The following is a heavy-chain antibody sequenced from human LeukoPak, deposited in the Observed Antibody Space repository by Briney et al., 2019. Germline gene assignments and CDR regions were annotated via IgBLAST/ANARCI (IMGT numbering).Heavy chain of an antibody. J-gene: IGHJ4*02. CDR3: ARESKYYDILTGLYYFDY. Sequence: GASVKVPCKASGGTFSSYAISWVRQAPGQGLEWMGGIIPIFGTANYAQKFQGRVTITADESTSTAYMELSSLRSEDTAVYYCARESKYYDILTGLYYFDYWGQGTLVTVSS. V-gene: IGHV1-69*13. CDR2: IIPIFGTA. CDR1: GGTFSSYA. D-gene: IGHD3-9*01.